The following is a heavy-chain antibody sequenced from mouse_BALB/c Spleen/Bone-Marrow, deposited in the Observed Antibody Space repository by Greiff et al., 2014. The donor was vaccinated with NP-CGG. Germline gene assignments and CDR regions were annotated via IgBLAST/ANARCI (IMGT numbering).Heavy chain of an antibody. Sequence: VQLVESGPGLVAPSQSLSITCTVSGFSLTGYSVNWVRQPPEKGLEWLGMIWGDGSTDYNSALKSRLSISKDNSKSQVFLKMNSLQTDDTARYHCARSDGYYEGFAYWGQGTLVTVSA. CDR1: GFSLTGYS. J-gene: IGHJ3*01. CDR2: IWGDGST. V-gene: IGHV2-6-7*01. CDR3: ARSDGYYEGFAY. D-gene: IGHD2-3*01.